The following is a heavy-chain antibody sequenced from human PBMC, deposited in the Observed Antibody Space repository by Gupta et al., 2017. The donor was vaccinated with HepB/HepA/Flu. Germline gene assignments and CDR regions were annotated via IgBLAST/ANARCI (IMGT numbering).Heavy chain of an antibody. CDR1: GGTFSSYA. CDR3: ARDQNKDGVTTFRAYFDL. J-gene: IGHJ2*01. Sequence: QVQLVQSGAEVKKPGSSVKVSCKASGGTFSSYAISWVRQAPGQGLEWMGGIIPIFGTANYAQKFQGRVTITADKSTSTAYMELSSLRSEDTAVYYCARDQNKDGVTTFRAYFDLWGRGTLVTVSS. D-gene: IGHD3-16*01. CDR2: IIPIFGTA. V-gene: IGHV1-69*06.